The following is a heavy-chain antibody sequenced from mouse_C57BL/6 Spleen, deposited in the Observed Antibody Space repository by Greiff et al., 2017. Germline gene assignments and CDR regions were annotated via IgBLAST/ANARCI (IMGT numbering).Heavy chain of an antibody. D-gene: IGHD1-1*01. V-gene: IGHV1-80*01. CDR3: ASPYYYGSSHYAMDY. CDR1: GYAFSSYW. Sequence: VQVVESGAELVKPGASVKISCKASGYAFSSYWMNWVKQRPGKGLEWIGQIYPGDGDTNYNGKFKGKATLTADKSSSTAYMQLSSLTSEDSAVYFCASPYYYGSSHYAMDYWGQGTSVTVSS. CDR2: IYPGDGDT. J-gene: IGHJ4*01.